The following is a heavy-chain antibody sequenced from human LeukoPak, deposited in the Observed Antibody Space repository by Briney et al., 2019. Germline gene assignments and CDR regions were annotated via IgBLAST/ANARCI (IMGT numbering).Heavy chain of an antibody. Sequence: PGGSLRLSCAASGFTFSSYSMNWVRQAPGKGLEWVSSISSSSSYIYYADSVKGRFTISRDNAKNSLYLQMNSLRAEDTAVYYCARASYSGSPDDAFDIWGQGTMVTVSP. V-gene: IGHV3-21*01. CDR1: GFTFSSYS. CDR3: ARASYSGSPDDAFDI. CDR2: ISSSSSYI. J-gene: IGHJ3*02. D-gene: IGHD1-26*01.